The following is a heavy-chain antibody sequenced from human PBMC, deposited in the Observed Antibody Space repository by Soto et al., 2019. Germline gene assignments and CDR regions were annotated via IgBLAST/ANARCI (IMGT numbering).Heavy chain of an antibody. V-gene: IGHV1-69*01. Sequence: QVQLVQSGAEVKKPGSSVKVSCKAPGGTFSSYAISWVRQAPGQGLEWLGGIIPIFGTANYAQKFQGRVTITPDEATSTGYMELRSLRSEDTAVYYCARSQGGSSSLDIYYYYYYGMDVWGQGTTVTVSS. J-gene: IGHJ6*02. D-gene: IGHD1-26*01. CDR1: GGTFSSYA. CDR2: IIPIFGTA. CDR3: ARSQGGSSSLDIYYYYYYGMDV.